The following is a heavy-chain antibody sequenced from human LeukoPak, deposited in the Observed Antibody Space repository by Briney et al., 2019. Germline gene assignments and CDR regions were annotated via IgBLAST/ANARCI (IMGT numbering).Heavy chain of an antibody. J-gene: IGHJ6*02. D-gene: IGHD2-2*01. V-gene: IGHV3-30*02. Sequence: GGSLRLSCAASGFTFSSYGMHWVRQAPGKGLEWVAFIRYDGSNKYYADSVKGRFTISRDNSKNTLYLQMNSLRAEDTAVYYCAKSGYCSSTSCRIYYYYVMDVWGQGTTVTVSS. CDR3: AKSGYCSSTSCRIYYYYVMDV. CDR2: IRYDGSNK. CDR1: GFTFSSYG.